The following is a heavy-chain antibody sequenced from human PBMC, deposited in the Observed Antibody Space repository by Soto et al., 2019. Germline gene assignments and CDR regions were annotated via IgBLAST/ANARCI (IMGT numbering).Heavy chain of an antibody. D-gene: IGHD6-13*01. CDR3: AKREIAAAGSRFFDY. CDR2: IGGSGGST. V-gene: IGHV3-23*01. CDR1: GFTFSTYG. J-gene: IGHJ4*02. Sequence: EVQLLQSGGGLVQPGGYLRLSCAASGFTFSTYGMSWVRQAPGKGLEWVSSIGGSGGSTYYADSVKGRFTISRDNSKNTLFVQMNSLRAEDTAVYYCAKREIAAAGSRFFDYWGQGSLVTVAS.